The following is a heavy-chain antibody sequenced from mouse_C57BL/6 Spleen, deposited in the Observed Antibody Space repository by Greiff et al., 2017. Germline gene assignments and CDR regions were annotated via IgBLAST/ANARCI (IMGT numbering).Heavy chain of an antibody. CDR2: IYPGSGNT. D-gene: IGHD3-2*02. Sequence: VQLQQSGAELVRPGASVKLSCKASGYTFTDYYINWVKQRPGQGLEWIARIYPGSGNTYYNEKFKGKATLTAEKSSSTAYMQLSSLTSEDSAVYFCARTAQATSNAMDYWGQGTSVTVSS. CDR3: ARTAQATSNAMDY. J-gene: IGHJ4*01. V-gene: IGHV1-76*01. CDR1: GYTFTDYY.